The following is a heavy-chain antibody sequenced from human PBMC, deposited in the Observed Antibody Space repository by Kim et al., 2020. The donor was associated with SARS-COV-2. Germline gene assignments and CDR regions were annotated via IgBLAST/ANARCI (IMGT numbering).Heavy chain of an antibody. D-gene: IGHD6-13*01. Sequence: SETLSLTCTVSGGSISSYYWSWIRQPPGKGLEWIGYIYYSGSTNYNPSLKSRVTISVDTSKNQFSLKLSSVTAADTAVYYCVRTPSSSWYPRDYYYYGMDVWGQGTTVTVSS. V-gene: IGHV4-59*01. CDR2: IYYSGST. J-gene: IGHJ6*02. CDR3: VRTPSSSWYPRDYYYYGMDV. CDR1: GGSISSYY.